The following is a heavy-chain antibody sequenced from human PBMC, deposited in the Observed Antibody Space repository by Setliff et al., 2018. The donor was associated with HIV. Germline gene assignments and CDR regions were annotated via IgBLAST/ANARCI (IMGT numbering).Heavy chain of an antibody. CDR2: ISIGSGGAI. CDR1: GFTFRNYK. J-gene: IGHJ6*02. CDR3: ARDYLYYNLYNGSPVYGMDV. Sequence: QPGGSLRLSCAASGFTFRNYKFNWVRQAPGRGLEWVSSISIGSGGAIDYADSVQGRFTISRDNSENSLYLQMNSLRVEDTAVYYCARDYLYYNLYNGSPVYGMDVWGQGTLVTVSS. V-gene: IGHV3-48*03. D-gene: IGHD3-3*01.